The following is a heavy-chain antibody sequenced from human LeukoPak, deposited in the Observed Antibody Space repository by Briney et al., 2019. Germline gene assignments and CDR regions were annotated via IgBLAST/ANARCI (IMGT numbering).Heavy chain of an antibody. CDR3: ARDLGTLTDY. CDR1: GFTFSSYE. D-gene: IGHD1-1*01. Sequence: GGSPKLSCAASGFTFSSYEMNWVRQAPGKGLEWVSYISSSGSTIYYADSVKGRFTISRDNAKNSLFLQMNSLRAEDTAVYYCARDLGTLTDYWGQGTLFSASS. V-gene: IGHV3-48*03. J-gene: IGHJ4*02. CDR2: ISSSGSTI.